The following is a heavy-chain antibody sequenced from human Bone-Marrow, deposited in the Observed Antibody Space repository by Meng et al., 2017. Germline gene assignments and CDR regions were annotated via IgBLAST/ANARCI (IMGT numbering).Heavy chain of an antibody. CDR2: INPNSGGT. CDR3: ARDFALPTYYNYWN. J-gene: IGHJ4*02. V-gene: IGHV1-2*02. CDR1: GYTFTGYY. D-gene: IGHD1-20*01. Sequence: ASVKVSCKASGYTFTGYYMHWVRQAPGQGLEWMGWINPNSGGTNYAQKFQGRVTMTRDTSISTAYMELSRLRSDDTAVYYCARDFALPTYYNYWNWGQGTLVTVSS.